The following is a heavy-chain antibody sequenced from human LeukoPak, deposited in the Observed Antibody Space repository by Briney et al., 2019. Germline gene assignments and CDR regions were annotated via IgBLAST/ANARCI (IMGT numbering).Heavy chain of an antibody. CDR1: GFTFSSYE. CDR3: ARIRCSGGSCYGLYYFDY. D-gene: IGHD2-15*01. CDR2: ISSSSYI. V-gene: IGHV3-21*01. Sequence: GGSLRLSCAASGFTFSSYEMNWVRQAPGKGLEWVSSISSSSYIYYADSVKGRFTISRDNAKNSLYLQMNSLRAEDTAVYYCARIRCSGGSCYGLYYFDYWGQGTLVTVSS. J-gene: IGHJ4*02.